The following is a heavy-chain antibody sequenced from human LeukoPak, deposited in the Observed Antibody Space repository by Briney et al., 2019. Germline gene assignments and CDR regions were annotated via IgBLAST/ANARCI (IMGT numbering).Heavy chain of an antibody. V-gene: IGHV3-30*02. Sequence: GGSLRLSCAASGFTFSSYGMHWVRQAPGKGLEWVAFIRYDGSNKYYADSVKGRFTISRDNSKNTLYLQMNSLRAEDTAVYYCARDSGGGNSRFHQGYFDYWGQGTLVTVSS. D-gene: IGHD4-23*01. CDR2: IRYDGSNK. CDR3: ARDSGGGNSRFHQGYFDY. J-gene: IGHJ4*02. CDR1: GFTFSSYG.